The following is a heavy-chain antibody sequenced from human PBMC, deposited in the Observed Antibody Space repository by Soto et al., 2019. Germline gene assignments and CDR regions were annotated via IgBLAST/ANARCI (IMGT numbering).Heavy chain of an antibody. CDR1: GYTFTSYA. J-gene: IGHJ6*02. CDR3: ARAYYYGSGTPGGLAV. V-gene: IGHV1-3*01. Sequence: ASVKVSCKASGYTFTSYAMHWVRQAPGQRLEWMGWINAGNGNTKSSQKFPGRVTITRDTSASTASMELSSLRSEDTAVYYCARAYYYGSGTPGGLAVWGQGTTVTVSS. CDR2: INAGNGNT. D-gene: IGHD3-10*01.